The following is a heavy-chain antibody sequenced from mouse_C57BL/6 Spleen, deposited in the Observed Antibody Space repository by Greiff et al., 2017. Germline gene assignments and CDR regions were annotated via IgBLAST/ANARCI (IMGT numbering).Heavy chain of an antibody. CDR2: IDPSDSYT. D-gene: IGHD1-1*01. Sequence: QVQLKQPGAELVKPGASVKLSCKASGYTFTSYWMQWVKQRPGQGLEWIGEIDPSDSYTNYNQKFKGKATLTVDTSSSTAYMQLSSLTSEDSAVYYCARRRSGSSYNYAMDYWGQGTSVTVSS. CDR1: GYTFTSYW. V-gene: IGHV1-50*01. J-gene: IGHJ4*01. CDR3: ARRRSGSSYNYAMDY.